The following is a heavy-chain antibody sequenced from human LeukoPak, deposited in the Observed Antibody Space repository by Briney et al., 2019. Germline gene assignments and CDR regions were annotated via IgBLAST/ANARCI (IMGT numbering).Heavy chain of an antibody. D-gene: IGHD3-22*01. V-gene: IGHV5-51*01. CDR3: ARRSDTSGYYSFDI. Sequence: HGESLKISCKGSGYSFTSYWIGWVRQLPGKGLEWMGIIYPGDSDTSYSPSFRGQVTISADKSISTAYLQWSSLRASDTATYYCARRSDTSGYYSFDIWGQGTMVTVSS. CDR2: IYPGDSDT. J-gene: IGHJ3*02. CDR1: GYSFTSYW.